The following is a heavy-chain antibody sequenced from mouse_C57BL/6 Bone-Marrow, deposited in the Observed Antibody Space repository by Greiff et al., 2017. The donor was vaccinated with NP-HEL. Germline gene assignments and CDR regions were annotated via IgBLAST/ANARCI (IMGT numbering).Heavy chain of an antibody. V-gene: IGHV1-59*01. J-gene: IGHJ3*01. D-gene: IGHD2-2*01. CDR2: IDPSDSYT. Sequence: QVQLKESGAELVRPGTSVKLSCKASGYTFTSYWMHWVKQRPGQGLEWIGVIDPSDSYTNYNQKFKGKATLTVDTSSSTAYMQLSSLTSEDSAVYYGARVSTMVKWFAYWGQGTLVTVSA. CDR3: ARVSTMVKWFAY. CDR1: GYTFTSYW.